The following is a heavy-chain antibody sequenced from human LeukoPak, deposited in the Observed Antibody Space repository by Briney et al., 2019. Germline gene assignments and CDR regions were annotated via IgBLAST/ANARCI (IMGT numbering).Heavy chain of an antibody. CDR3: ARDTYYYDSSGYLFDY. V-gene: IGHV1-8*01. J-gene: IGHJ4*02. CDR2: MNPNSGNT. CDR1: GYTFTSYD. Sequence: ASVKVSCKASGYTFTSYDINWVRQVTGQGLEWMGWMNPNSGNTTYAQNFQGRVTMTADKSTSTVYVEVSGLRSEDTAVYYCARDTYYYDSSGYLFDYWGQGTLVTVSS. D-gene: IGHD3-22*01.